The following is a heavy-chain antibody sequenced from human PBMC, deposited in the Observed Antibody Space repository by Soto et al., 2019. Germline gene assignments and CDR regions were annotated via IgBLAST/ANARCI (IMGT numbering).Heavy chain of an antibody. J-gene: IGHJ6*02. V-gene: IGHV3-30-3*01. CDR3: ARDLLLWFGEPRSYGMDV. CDR2: ISYDGSNK. D-gene: IGHD3-10*01. Sequence: LRLSCAASGFTFSSYAMHWVRQAPGKGLEWVAVISYDGSNKYYADSVKGRFTISRDNAKNSLYLQMNSLRAEDTAVYYCARDLLLWFGEPRSYGMDVWGQGTTVTVSS. CDR1: GFTFSSYA.